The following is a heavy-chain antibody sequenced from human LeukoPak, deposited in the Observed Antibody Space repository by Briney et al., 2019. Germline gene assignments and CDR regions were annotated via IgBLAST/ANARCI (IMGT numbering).Heavy chain of an antibody. Sequence: ASVKVSCKASGYTFTGYCMHWVRQAPGQGLEWMGWINPNSGGTNYAQKFQGRVTMTRDTSISTAYMELSRLRSDDTAVYYCARDLTRDFWSGYFLYYFDYWGQGTLVTVSS. CDR1: GYTFTGYC. J-gene: IGHJ4*02. CDR3: ARDLTRDFWSGYFLYYFDY. CDR2: INPNSGGT. V-gene: IGHV1-2*02. D-gene: IGHD3-3*01.